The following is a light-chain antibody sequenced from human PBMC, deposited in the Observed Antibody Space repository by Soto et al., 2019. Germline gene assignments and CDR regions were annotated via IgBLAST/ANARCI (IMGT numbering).Light chain of an antibody. J-gene: IGKJ2*01. Sequence: EIVMTQSPATLSVSPGERATLSCRASQSVSSNLAWYQQKPGQAPRLLIYGASTRATGIPARFSGSGSGTEFTRTISSLQSEDFAVYSCQQYNNWSPVTFGQGTKLEIK. CDR1: QSVSSN. V-gene: IGKV3-15*01. CDR3: QQYNNWSPVT. CDR2: GAS.